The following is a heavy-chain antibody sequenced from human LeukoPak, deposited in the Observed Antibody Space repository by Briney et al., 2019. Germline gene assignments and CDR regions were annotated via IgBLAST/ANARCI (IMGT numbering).Heavy chain of an antibody. CDR3: ARCGSSWSDNWFDP. Sequence: GASVKVSCKASGYTFTSHYMHWVRQAPGQGLEWMGIINPSGGSTSYAQKFQGRATMTRDMSTSTVYMELSSLRSEDTAVYYCARCGSSWSDNWFDPWGQGTLVTVSS. J-gene: IGHJ5*02. CDR2: INPSGGST. V-gene: IGHV1-46*01. CDR1: GYTFTSHY. D-gene: IGHD6-13*01.